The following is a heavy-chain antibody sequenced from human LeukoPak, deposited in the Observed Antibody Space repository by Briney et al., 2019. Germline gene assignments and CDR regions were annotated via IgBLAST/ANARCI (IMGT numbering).Heavy chain of an antibody. J-gene: IGHJ6*02. CDR3: ARDARTTVTTRNYYGMDV. CDR1: DGSISSSSYY. D-gene: IGHD4-17*01. CDR2: IYYSGST. Sequence: SETLSLTCTVSDGSISSSSYYWGWIRQPPGKGLEWIGSIYYSGSTYYNPSLKSRVTISVDTSKSQFSLKVTSVTAADTAGYYCARDARTTVTTRNYYGMDVWGQGTTVTVSS. V-gene: IGHV4-39*07.